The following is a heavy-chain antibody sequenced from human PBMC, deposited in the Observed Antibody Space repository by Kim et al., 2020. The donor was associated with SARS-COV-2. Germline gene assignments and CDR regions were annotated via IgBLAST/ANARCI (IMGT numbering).Heavy chain of an antibody. CDR3: AKVMANEWKYPFEI. J-gene: IGHJ3*02. Sequence: GGSLRLSCAASGFIFSNYVMTWVRQAPGKGLEWVSAISGGAVNTFYADSVKGRFAISRDNSKNTLFLQMNSLRGEDTAVYYCAKVMANEWKYPFEIWGQGTLVTVSS. CDR2: ISGGAVNT. V-gene: IGHV3-23*01. CDR1: GFIFSNYV. D-gene: IGHD1-7*01.